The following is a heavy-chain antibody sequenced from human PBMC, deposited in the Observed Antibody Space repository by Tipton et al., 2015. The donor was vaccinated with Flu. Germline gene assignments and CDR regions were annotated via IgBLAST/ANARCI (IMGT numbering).Heavy chain of an antibody. CDR2: VYHSGSA. Sequence: TLSLTCAVSGGSITGSHWWSWIRQPPGKGLEWIGEVYHSGSANYDLSLKSRVSISVDTSKNEFSLTSTSVTAADTAVYYCARDRGYFDSAAGLFDSWGQGTLVTVSS. CDR1: GGSITGSHW. J-gene: IGHJ4*01. CDR3: ARDRGYFDSAAGLFDS. V-gene: IGHV4-4*02. D-gene: IGHD3-9*01.